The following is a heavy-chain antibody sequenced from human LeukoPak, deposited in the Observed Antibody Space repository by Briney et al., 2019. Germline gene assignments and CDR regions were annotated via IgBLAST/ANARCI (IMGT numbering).Heavy chain of an antibody. CDR1: GYTFTSYG. CDR2: ISAYNGNT. D-gene: IGHD2-2*02. Sequence: ASVKVSCKASGYTFTSYGISWVRQAPGQGLEWMGWISAYNGNTNYAQKLQGRVTMTTDTSTSTAYMELRSLRSDDTAVYYCAGEGMPIVVVPAAIDPEYCYYYMDVWGKGTTVTVSS. V-gene: IGHV1-18*01. J-gene: IGHJ6*03. CDR3: AGEGMPIVVVPAAIDPEYCYYYMDV.